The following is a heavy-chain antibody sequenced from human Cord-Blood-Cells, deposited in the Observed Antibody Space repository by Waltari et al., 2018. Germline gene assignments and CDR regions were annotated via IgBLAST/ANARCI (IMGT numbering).Heavy chain of an antibody. Sequence: EVQLLESGGGLVQPGGPLRLSCAASGFTFSSYAMSWVRQAPGKGLEWVSAISGSGGSTYYADSVKGRFTISRDNSKNTLYLQMNSLRAEDTAVYYCAKDSQLWEWLLYAFDIWGQGTMVTVSS. V-gene: IGHV3-23*01. CDR2: ISGSGGST. J-gene: IGHJ3*02. CDR1: GFTFSSYA. D-gene: IGHD3-3*01. CDR3: AKDSQLWEWLLYAFDI.